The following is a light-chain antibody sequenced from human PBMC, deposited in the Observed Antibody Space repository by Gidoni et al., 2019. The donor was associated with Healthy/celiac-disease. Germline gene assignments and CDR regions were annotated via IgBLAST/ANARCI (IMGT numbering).Light chain of an antibody. V-gene: IGLV2-23*01. CDR2: EGS. CDR1: SSDGGSYNL. J-gene: IGLJ2*01. Sequence: QSALTQPASVSGSPGQSITLSFPGNSSDGGSYNLVSGYQQHPGKAPKLMIYEGSKRPSGVSNRFSGSKSGNTASLTISGLQAEDEADYYCCSYSGSSTFVVFGGGTKLTVL. CDR3: CSYSGSSTFVV.